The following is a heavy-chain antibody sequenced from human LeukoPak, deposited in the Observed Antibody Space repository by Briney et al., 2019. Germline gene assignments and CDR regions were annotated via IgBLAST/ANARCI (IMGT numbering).Heavy chain of an antibody. V-gene: IGHV3-30*03. CDR1: GFTFSSYG. D-gene: IGHD7-27*01. CDR2: ISYDGSNK. J-gene: IGHJ4*02. Sequence: PGRSLRLSCAASGFTFSSYGMHWGRQAPGKGLEWVAVISYDGSNKFYADSVKGRFTISRDNSKNTLYLQMSSLRAEDTAVYYCASLAGDGGLDYWGQGTLVTVSS. CDR3: ASLAGDGGLDY.